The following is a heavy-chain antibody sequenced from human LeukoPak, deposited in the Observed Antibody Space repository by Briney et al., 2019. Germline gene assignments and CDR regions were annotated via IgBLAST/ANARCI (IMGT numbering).Heavy chain of an antibody. V-gene: IGHV3-74*01. D-gene: IGHD3-16*01. CDR3: TKDSQGFYGGYWYGTYGMDV. CDR1: GFTLSNHW. J-gene: IGHJ6*02. Sequence: GGSLRLSCAASGFTLSNHWMHWVRQAPGKGLVWVSRISGDEIWTSYADSVKGRFTISRDDSTRTVFLQMNNLTPEDAATYYCTKDSQGFYGGYWYGTYGMDVWGQGTTVTVSS. CDR2: ISGDEIWT.